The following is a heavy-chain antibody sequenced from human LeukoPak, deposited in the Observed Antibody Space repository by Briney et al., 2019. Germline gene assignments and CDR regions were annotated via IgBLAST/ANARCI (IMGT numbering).Heavy chain of an antibody. CDR2: ISDDSNYI. V-gene: IGHV3-21*06. D-gene: IGHD1-26*01. CDR3: ARDPYSGNYGNYYYYYMDV. CDR1: GFTFSTYS. J-gene: IGHJ6*03. Sequence: GGSLRLSCAASGFTFSTYSGNWIRQAPGKGLEWVSSISDDSNYIFYADSVKGRFTISRDNAKNSLFLQMNNLSPDDTAVYFCARDPYSGNYGNYYYYYMDVWGKGTTVTISS.